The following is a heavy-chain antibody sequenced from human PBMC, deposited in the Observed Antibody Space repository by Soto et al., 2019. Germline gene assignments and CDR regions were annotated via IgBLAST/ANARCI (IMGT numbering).Heavy chain of an antibody. CDR2: ISSSSSYI. V-gene: IGHV3-21*01. CDR3: AXDTSHTSPSGSSYEFDY. CDR1: GFTCSVYS. J-gene: IGHJ4*02. D-gene: IGHD6-6*01. Sequence: GGSLKRSCADLGFTCSVYSMNWVRQAPGKGLEWVSSISSSSSYIYYADSVKGRFTISRDNAKNSLYLQMNSLRAEDTAVYYCAXDTSHTSPSGSSYEFDYWARGTLVTVSS.